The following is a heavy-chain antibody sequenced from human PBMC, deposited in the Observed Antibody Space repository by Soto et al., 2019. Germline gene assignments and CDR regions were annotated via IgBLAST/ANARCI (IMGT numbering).Heavy chain of an antibody. Sequence: PGESLKISCKGSGYSFTSYWISWVRQMPVKGLERMGRIDPSDSCTNYSPSFQGHVTISADKSISTAYLQWSSLKASDTAMYYCARLVRGVIITEVLDWGQGTLVTVSS. V-gene: IGHV5-10-1*01. CDR1: GYSFTSYW. CDR2: IDPSDSCT. D-gene: IGHD3-10*01. CDR3: ARLVRGVIITEVLD. J-gene: IGHJ4*02.